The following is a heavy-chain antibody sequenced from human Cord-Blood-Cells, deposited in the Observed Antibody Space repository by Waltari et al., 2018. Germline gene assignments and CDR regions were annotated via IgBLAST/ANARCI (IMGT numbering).Heavy chain of an antibody. V-gene: IGHV3-53*01. CDR3: ARKYSYGYYVDY. D-gene: IGHD5-18*01. CDR2: IYSVGST. J-gene: IGHJ4*02. CDR1: GFTVSSNY. Sequence: EVQLVESGGGLIQPGGSLRLSCAASGFTVSSNYMSWVRQAPGKGLEWVSVIYSVGSTYYADSVKGRFTSARDNAKNTLYLQMNSLRAEDTAVYYCARKYSYGYYVDYWGQGTLVTVSS.